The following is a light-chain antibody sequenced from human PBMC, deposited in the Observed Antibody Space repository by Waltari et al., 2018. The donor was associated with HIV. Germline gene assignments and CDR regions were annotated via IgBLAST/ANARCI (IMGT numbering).Light chain of an antibody. CDR2: ANS. J-gene: IGLJ2*01. CDR3: QSYDSSLSSVV. CDR1: SSNLGTGYD. Sequence: QSVLTQPPSVSWAPGQRITISCSCSSSNLGTGYDVQRYQQLPGTAPKLLMYANSYRPSGVPDRFSGSKSGTSASLAITGLQAEDEADYYCQSYDSSLSSVVFGGGTKLTVL. V-gene: IGLV1-40*01.